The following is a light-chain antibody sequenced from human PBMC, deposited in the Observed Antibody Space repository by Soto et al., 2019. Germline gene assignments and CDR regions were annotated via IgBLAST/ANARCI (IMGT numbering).Light chain of an antibody. CDR2: ENN. CDR1: SGSIASND. J-gene: IGLJ1*01. V-gene: IGLV6-57*04. CDR3: QSYDSGVTGSV. Sequence: NFMLTQPHSVSESPGKTVTISCTRSSGSIASNDVQWYQQRPGSAPTTVIYENNQRPSGVPDRFSGSTDGSSNSASLTISGLQTEDEADYYCQSYDSGVTGSVFGTGTKLTVL.